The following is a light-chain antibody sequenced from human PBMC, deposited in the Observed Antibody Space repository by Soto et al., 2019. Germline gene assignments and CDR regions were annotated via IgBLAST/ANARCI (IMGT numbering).Light chain of an antibody. V-gene: IGKV3-20*01. CDR1: QSVSNNY. CDR3: QQYGSSLCT. J-gene: IGKJ1*01. Sequence: EIVLTQSPGTLSLSPGERATLSCRASQSVSNNYLAWYQQKPGQAPRLLIYGASSMATGIPDRFSSSGSGTDFTLTISRLEPENFAVYYCQQYGSSLCTFGQATKVDIK. CDR2: GAS.